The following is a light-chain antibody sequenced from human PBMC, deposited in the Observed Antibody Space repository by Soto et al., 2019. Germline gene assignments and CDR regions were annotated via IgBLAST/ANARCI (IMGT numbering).Light chain of an antibody. CDR3: QQRSNWPPANT. CDR2: DAS. Sequence: EIVLTQSPATLSLSPGERATLSCRASQSVSSYLAWYQQKPGQAPRILIYDASNRTTGIPARFSGSGSGTDFTLTISSLEPEDFAVYYCQQRSNWPPANTFGQGTKLEIK. CDR1: QSVSSY. J-gene: IGKJ2*01. V-gene: IGKV3-11*01.